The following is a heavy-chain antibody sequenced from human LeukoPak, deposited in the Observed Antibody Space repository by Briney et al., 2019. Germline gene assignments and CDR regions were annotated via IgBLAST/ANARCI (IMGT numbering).Heavy chain of an antibody. Sequence: ASVKVSCKASGYTFTGYYMHWVRQAPGQGLEWMGWINPNSGGTNCAQKFQGRVTITADKSTSTAYMELSSLRSEDTAVYYCARGARGYSYAEAYWGQGTLVTVSS. D-gene: IGHD5-18*01. CDR3: ARGARGYSYAEAY. CDR1: GYTFTGYY. CDR2: INPNSGGT. J-gene: IGHJ4*02. V-gene: IGHV1-2*02.